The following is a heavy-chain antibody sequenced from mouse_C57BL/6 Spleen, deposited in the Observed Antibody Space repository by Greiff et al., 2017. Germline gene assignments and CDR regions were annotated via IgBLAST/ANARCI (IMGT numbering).Heavy chain of an antibody. J-gene: IGHJ2*01. V-gene: IGHV1-69*01. D-gene: IGHD2-2*01. CDR2: IDPSDSYT. CDR1: GYTFTSYW. CDR3: ARSGLPAYYFDY. Sequence: VQLQQPGAELVMPGASVKLSCKASGYTFTSYWMHWVKQRPGQGLEWIGEIDPSDSYTNYNQKFKGKSTLTVDKSSSTAYMQLSSLTSEDSAVYYCARSGLPAYYFDYWGQGTTLTVSS.